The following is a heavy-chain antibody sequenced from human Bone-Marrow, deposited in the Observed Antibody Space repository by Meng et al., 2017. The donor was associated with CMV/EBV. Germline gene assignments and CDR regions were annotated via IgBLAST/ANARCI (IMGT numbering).Heavy chain of an antibody. Sequence: SETLSLTCTVSGGSISSGDYYWSWIRQPPGKGLEWIGYIYYSGSTYYNPSLKSRVTISVDTSKNQFSLKLSSVTAADTAVYYCARGYCSSTSCPDAVDIWGQGTMVTVSS. J-gene: IGHJ3*02. CDR3: ARGYCSSTSCPDAVDI. D-gene: IGHD2-2*01. CDR1: GGSISSGDYY. V-gene: IGHV4-30-4*08. CDR2: IYYSGST.